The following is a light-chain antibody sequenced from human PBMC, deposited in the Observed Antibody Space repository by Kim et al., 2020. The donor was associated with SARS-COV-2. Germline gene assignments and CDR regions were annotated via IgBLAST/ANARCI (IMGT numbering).Light chain of an antibody. CDR1: QSVSSS. J-gene: IGKJ1*01. CDR2: GAS. Sequence: EIVMTQSPATLSVSLGERATLSCRASQSVSSSLAWYQQKPGQAPRLLIYGASTRATGIPARFSGSGSGTQFTLTISSLQSEDFAIYYCEHYNNWPPWTFGQGTKVDIK. CDR3: EHYNNWPPWT. V-gene: IGKV3-15*01.